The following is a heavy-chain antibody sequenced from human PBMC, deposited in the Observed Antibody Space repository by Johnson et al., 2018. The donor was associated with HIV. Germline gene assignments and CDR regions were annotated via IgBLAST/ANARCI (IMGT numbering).Heavy chain of an antibody. CDR1: GFTVSSNY. V-gene: IGHV3-66*01. D-gene: IGHD1-26*01. J-gene: IGHJ3*02. CDR3: PRDYGIVYADAFGI. CDR2: IYSGGST. Sequence: VQLLESGGGLVQPGGSLRLSCAASGFTVSSNYMSWVRQAPGKGLEWVSVIYSGGSTYYADSVKGRFTISRDNSKNTLYLQMNSLRAEDTAVYYCPRDYGIVYADAFGIWGQGTMVTVSS.